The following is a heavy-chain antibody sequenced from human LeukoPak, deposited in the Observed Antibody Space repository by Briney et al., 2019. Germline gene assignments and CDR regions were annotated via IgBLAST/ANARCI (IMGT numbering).Heavy chain of an antibody. J-gene: IGHJ6*02. CDR2: ISWNSGSI. D-gene: IGHD2-15*01. CDR1: GFTFDDYA. CDR3: AKGSMYCSGGSCYPYYYYGMDV. Sequence: GGSLRLSCAASGFTFDDYAMHWVRQAPGKGLEWVSGISWNSGSIGYADSVKGRFTISRDNAKNSLYLQMNSLRAEDTALYYCAKGSMYCSGGSCYPYYYYGMDVWGQGTTVTVSS. V-gene: IGHV3-9*01.